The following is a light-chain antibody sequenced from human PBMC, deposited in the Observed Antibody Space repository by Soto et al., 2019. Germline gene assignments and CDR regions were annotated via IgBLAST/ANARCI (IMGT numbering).Light chain of an antibody. CDR2: DAS. Sequence: DIVMTQSPDSLAVSLGERATINCKSSQSVLHSSNNKNTLAWYQQKPGKAPKLLIYDASTLESGVPSRSSGSRSGTEFTLTISSLQPDDFATYYCQQYNSYSWTFGQGTKVDIK. J-gene: IGKJ1*01. V-gene: IGKV4-1*01. CDR3: QQYNSYSWT. CDR1: QSVLHSSNNKNT.